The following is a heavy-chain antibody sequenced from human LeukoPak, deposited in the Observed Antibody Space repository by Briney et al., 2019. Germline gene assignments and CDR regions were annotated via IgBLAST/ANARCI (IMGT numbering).Heavy chain of an antibody. D-gene: IGHD3-3*01. J-gene: IGHJ6*03. CDR1: GFTFSTHW. Sequence: GGSLRLSCAASGFTFSTHWMHWVRQGPGKGLEWVASIRYDGSNKYYADSVKGRFTISRDNSKNTLYLQMNSLRAEDTAVYYCAKVKLRFLEWFRDYYYYMDVWGKGTTVTVSS. CDR2: IRYDGSNK. V-gene: IGHV3-30*02. CDR3: AKVKLRFLEWFRDYYYYMDV.